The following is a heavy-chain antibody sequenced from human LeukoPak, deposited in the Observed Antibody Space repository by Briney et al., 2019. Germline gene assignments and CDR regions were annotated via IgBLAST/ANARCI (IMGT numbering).Heavy chain of an antibody. Sequence: SGGSLRLSCAASGFTFDGFGMTWVRQAPGKGLEWVSGINWKGGSTDYADSVKGRFTISRDNAKKSLYLQMNSLRAEDTAFYYCVRGEGNYYFDYWGQGTLVTVSS. CDR2: INWKGGST. CDR1: GFTFDGFG. CDR3: VRGEGNYYFDY. V-gene: IGHV3-20*04. J-gene: IGHJ4*02. D-gene: IGHD2/OR15-2a*01.